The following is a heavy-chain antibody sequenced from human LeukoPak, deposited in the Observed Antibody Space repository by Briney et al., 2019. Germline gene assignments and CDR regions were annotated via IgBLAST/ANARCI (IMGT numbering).Heavy chain of an antibody. CDR3: ARDHGLSHGLFVFDY. V-gene: IGHV1-46*01. D-gene: IGHD2-21*01. CDR1: GYTFTSYA. CDR2: LNPSGGST. J-gene: IGHJ4*02. Sequence: ASVKVSCKASGYTFTSYAMNWVRQAPGQGLEWMGILNPSGGSTSYAQKFQGRVTMTRDTSTSTVYMELSSLRSEDTAVYYCARDHGLSHGLFVFDYWGQGTLVTVSS.